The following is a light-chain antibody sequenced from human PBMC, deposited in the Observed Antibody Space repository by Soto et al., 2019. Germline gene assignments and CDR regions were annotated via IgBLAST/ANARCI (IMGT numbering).Light chain of an antibody. J-gene: IGLJ2*01. CDR3: GTWDTSLSVGRV. Sequence: QSVLTQPPSVSAAPGQRVTISCSGTDSNIGYNSVSWYQHLPGTAPRLLIYDTSKRPSGIPDRFSGSKSGTSATLGIAGLQPGDEADYYCGTWDTSLSVGRVFGGGTKLTVL. V-gene: IGLV1-51*01. CDR2: DTS. CDR1: DSNIGYNS.